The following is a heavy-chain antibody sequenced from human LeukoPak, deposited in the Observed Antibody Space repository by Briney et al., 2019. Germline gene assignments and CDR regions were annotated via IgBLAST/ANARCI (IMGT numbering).Heavy chain of an antibody. CDR1: GGSISSGSYY. J-gene: IGHJ4*02. CDR2: VYTSGST. Sequence: PSETLSFTCTVSGGSISSGSYYWSWIRQPAGKGLEWIGRVYTSGSTNYNPSLKSRVTISIDTSKNQFSLNLSSVTAADTAFYYCARGGYRDGDVEWGQGTLVTVSS. D-gene: IGHD5-18*01. CDR3: ARGGYRDGDVE. V-gene: IGHV4-61*02.